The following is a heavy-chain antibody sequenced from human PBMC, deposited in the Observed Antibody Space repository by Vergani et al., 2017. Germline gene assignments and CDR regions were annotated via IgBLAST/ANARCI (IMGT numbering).Heavy chain of an antibody. CDR3: ASVAPYLGGDPFDY. V-gene: IGHV4-59*01. Sequence: QVQLQESGPGLVKPSETLSLTCTVSGGSISSYYWSWIRQPPGKGLEWIGYIYYSGSTNYNPSLKSRVTISVDTSKNQFSLKLSSVTAADTAVYYCASVAPYLGGDPFDYWGQGTLVTVSS. CDR1: GGSISSYY. CDR2: IYYSGST. D-gene: IGHD2-21*02. J-gene: IGHJ4*02.